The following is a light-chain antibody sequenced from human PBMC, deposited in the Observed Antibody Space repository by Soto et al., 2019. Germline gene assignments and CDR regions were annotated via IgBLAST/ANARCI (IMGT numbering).Light chain of an antibody. V-gene: IGKV1-39*01. CDR3: QQSYSTPWT. CDR2: AAI. J-gene: IGKJ1*01. CDR1: QSISIY. Sequence: DIQMTQSPSSLSASVGDRVTITCRASQSISIYLNWYQQKPGKAPKLLIYAAISLQRGVPSRFSGSGSGTDFTLTISSLQPEDFATYYCQQSYSTPWTFGQGTKVDIK.